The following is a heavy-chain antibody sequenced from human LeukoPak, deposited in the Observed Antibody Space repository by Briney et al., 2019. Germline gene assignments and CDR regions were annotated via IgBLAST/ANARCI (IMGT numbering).Heavy chain of an antibody. D-gene: IGHD6-13*01. Sequence: PGGSLRLSCEGSGFSLSAYNMNWVRQAPGKGLESVSYISSSSATIFYADSVKGRFTISRDNAKNSLYLQMNSLRAEDTAVYYCASSIVADGTSPFDYWGQGTLVTVSS. J-gene: IGHJ4*02. CDR1: GFSLSAYN. V-gene: IGHV3-48*04. CDR3: ASSIVADGTSPFDY. CDR2: ISSSSATI.